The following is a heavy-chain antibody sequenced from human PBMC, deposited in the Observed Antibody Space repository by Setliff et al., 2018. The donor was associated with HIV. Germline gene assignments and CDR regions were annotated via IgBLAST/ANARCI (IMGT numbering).Heavy chain of an antibody. Sequence: SETLSLTCTVSGGSISSGSYYWSWIRQPPGKGLEWIAYIFYTGSTSYNPSLKSRVTISVDTSKNQFFLKLSSVTAADTAVYYCARDQPQDYDSLTGYYTGRYFDYWGRGTLVTVSS. J-gene: IGHJ4*02. V-gene: IGHV4-61*01. CDR1: GGSISSGSYY. D-gene: IGHD3-9*01. CDR2: IFYTGST. CDR3: ARDQPQDYDSLTGYYTGRYFDY.